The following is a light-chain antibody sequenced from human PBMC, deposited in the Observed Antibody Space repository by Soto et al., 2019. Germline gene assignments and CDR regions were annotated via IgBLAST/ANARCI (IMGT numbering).Light chain of an antibody. J-gene: IGLJ1*01. CDR3: SSYTTVTSYV. CDR2: EVT. V-gene: IGLV2-14*01. CDR1: RSDVGGYDF. Sequence: QSALTQPASVSGSAGQSITISCTGTRSDVGGYDFVSWYQQHPGKAPKLMIYEVTNRPSGVSTRFSGSKSGNTASLTISGLQAEDEADYYCSSYTTVTSYVFGTGTSSPS.